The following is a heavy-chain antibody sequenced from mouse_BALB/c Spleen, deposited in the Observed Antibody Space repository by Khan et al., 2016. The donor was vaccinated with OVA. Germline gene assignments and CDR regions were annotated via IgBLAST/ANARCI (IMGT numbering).Heavy chain of an antibody. Sequence: EVKLEVSGPGLVKPSQSLSLTCTVTGYSITSDYAWNWIRQFPGNKLEWMGFISYSGNTKYNPSLKSRFSITRDTSKNQFFLQLNSVTTEDTATYYCARVYGCDFDYWGQGTSLTVSS. CDR1: GYSITSDYA. J-gene: IGHJ2*02. D-gene: IGHD1-1*01. CDR2: ISYSGNT. CDR3: ARVYGCDFDY. V-gene: IGHV3-2*02.